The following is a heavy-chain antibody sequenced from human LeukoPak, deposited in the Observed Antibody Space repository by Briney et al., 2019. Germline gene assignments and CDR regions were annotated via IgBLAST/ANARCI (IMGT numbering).Heavy chain of an antibody. CDR2: ISHRGNT. CDR3: AREIAAARGAFDI. J-gene: IGHJ3*02. D-gene: IGHD6-13*01. V-gene: IGHV4-34*01. CDR1: GGSFSGFY. Sequence: SETLSLTCADYGGSFSGFYWSWIRRPPGKGLEWIGEISHRGNTNYNPSLKSRVTISVDTSKNQFSLDLSSVTAADTAVYFCAREIAAARGAFDIWGQGTLVTVSS.